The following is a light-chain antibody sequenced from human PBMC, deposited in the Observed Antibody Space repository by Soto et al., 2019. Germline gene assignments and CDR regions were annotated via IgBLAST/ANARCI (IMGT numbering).Light chain of an antibody. CDR1: QSVSTK. J-gene: IGKJ1*01. CDR3: QQYNDWPWT. V-gene: IGKV3-15*01. Sequence: ENVMTESPVTLSVSPGERATLSCRASQSVSTKLAWYQHKPGQAPRLLIYGATTRAPDVPARFSGSGSGTDFILTISSLQSEDFAVYYCQQYNDWPWTFGQGTKVDI. CDR2: GAT.